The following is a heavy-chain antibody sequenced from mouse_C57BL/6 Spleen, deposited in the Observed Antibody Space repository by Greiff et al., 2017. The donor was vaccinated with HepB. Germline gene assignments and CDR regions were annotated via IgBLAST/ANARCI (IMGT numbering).Heavy chain of an antibody. D-gene: IGHD1-1*01. CDR2: ISSGGSYT. J-gene: IGHJ2*01. CDR3: ARQNYYGRRDYFDY. CDR1: GFTFSSYG. Sequence: DVKLVESGGDLVKPGGSLKLSCAASGFTFSSYGMSWVRQTPDKRLEWVATISSGGSYTYYPDSVKGRFTSSRDNAKNTLYLQMSSLKSEDTAMYYCARQNYYGRRDYFDYWGQGTTLTVSS. V-gene: IGHV5-6*02.